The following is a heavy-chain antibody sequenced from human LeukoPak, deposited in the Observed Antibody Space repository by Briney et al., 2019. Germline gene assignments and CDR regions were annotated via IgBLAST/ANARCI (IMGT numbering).Heavy chain of an antibody. D-gene: IGHD3-10*01. Sequence: SETLSLTCTVYGGSFSNYYWNWIRQPPGKGLEWIGKISHSGSTNYNPSHKSRVTISLDTSKNQFSLKLSSVTAADTAVYYCAREFWEPYHSFDYWGQGTLVTVSS. CDR1: GGSFSNYY. V-gene: IGHV4-34*01. CDR2: ISHSGST. J-gene: IGHJ4*02. CDR3: AREFWEPYHSFDY.